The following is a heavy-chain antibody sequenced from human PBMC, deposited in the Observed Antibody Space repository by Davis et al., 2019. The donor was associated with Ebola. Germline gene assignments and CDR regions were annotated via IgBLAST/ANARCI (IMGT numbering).Heavy chain of an antibody. CDR2: IIPIFGTA. D-gene: IGHD4-11*01. Sequence: AASVKVSCKASGGTFSSYAISWVRQAPGQGLEWMGGIIPIFGTANYAQKFQGRVTITADESTSTAYMELSSLRSEDTAVYYCARVSHDYSNYVGNWFDPWGQGTLVTVSS. V-gene: IGHV1-69*13. J-gene: IGHJ5*02. CDR3: ARVSHDYSNYVGNWFDP. CDR1: GGTFSSYA.